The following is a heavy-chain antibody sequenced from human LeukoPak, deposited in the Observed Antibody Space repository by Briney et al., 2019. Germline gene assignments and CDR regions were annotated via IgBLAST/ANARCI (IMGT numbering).Heavy chain of an antibody. J-gene: IGHJ6*03. CDR2: INPNSGVT. CDR3: ARDASSHYYFYMDV. CDR1: GYTFTVYN. Sequence: GASVKVSCKASGYTFTVYNMHWVRQAPGQGLEWMGWINPNSGVTNYAQKFQGRVTMTRNTYISTAYMELSRMRSDDTALYYCARDASSHYYFYMDVWGKGTTVTVSS. V-gene: IGHV1-2*02.